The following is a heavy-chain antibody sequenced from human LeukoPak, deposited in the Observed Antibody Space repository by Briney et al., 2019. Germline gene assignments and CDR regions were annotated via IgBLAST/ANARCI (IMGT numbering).Heavy chain of an antibody. Sequence: PGGSLRLSCAASGFSFSSYEMNWVRQAPGKGLEWTSYISSSGTSTYYADSVRGRFTISRDNAKNSLYLQMNSLRDEDTAVYFYVRANSLMVRGVITYFDSWGQGTLVTVSS. J-gene: IGHJ4*02. CDR2: ISSSGTST. V-gene: IGHV3-48*03. CDR3: VRANSLMVRGVITYFDS. CDR1: GFSFSSYE. D-gene: IGHD3-10*01.